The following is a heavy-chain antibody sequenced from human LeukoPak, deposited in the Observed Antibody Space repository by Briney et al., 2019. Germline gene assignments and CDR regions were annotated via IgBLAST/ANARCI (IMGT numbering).Heavy chain of an antibody. Sequence: GASVKVSCKASGGTFSSYAISWVRQAPGPGLEWMGGIIPIFGTANYAQKFQGRVTITANESTSTAYMELSSLRSEDTAVYYCARGTGGLNNYCYYYMDVWGKGTTVTVSS. CDR3: ARGTGGLNNYCYYYMDV. V-gene: IGHV1-69*13. CDR1: GGTFSSYA. D-gene: IGHD1-14*01. J-gene: IGHJ6*03. CDR2: IIPIFGTA.